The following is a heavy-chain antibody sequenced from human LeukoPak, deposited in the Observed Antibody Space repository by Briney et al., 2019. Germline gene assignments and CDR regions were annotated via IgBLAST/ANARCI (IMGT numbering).Heavy chain of an antibody. V-gene: IGHV3-23*01. J-gene: IGHJ3*02. CDR1: GFTFSDYS. CDR3: ARDFSNGGFDI. CDR2: ISPAGDST. Sequence: SGGSLRLSCAASGFTFSDYSMSWVRQAPGAGLEWVSAISPAGDSTTYADSVKGRFTISRDSGKNTLDLQMNGLRAEDTAVYYCARDFSNGGFDIWGQGTMVTVAS. D-gene: IGHD1-1*01.